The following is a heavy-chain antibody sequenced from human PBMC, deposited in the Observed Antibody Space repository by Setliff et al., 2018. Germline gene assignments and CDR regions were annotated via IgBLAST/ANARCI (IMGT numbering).Heavy chain of an antibody. D-gene: IGHD5-18*01. CDR1: GFTFSSYS. CDR2: ISSSSSYI. V-gene: IGHV3-21*01. CDR3: ARLSSLDTAMVTVDY. Sequence: GGSLRLSCAASGFTFSSYSMNWVRQAPGKGLEWVSSISSSSSYIYYADSVKGRFTISRDNAKNSLYLQMNSLRAEDTAVYYCARLSSLDTAMVTVDYWGQGTLVTV. J-gene: IGHJ4*02.